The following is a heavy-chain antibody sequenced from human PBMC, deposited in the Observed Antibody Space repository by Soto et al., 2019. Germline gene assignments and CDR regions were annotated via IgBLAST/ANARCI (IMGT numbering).Heavy chain of an antibody. Sequence: QITLNESGPPVVRPTETLTLTCRFSGFSLTTSGEGVGWIRQSPGKAPEWLALIYWDDDKRYSASLKSRLTITQDTSKNQVVLTVSDLDPSDTATYYCAHRVLRTVFGLVTTTAIYFDFWGQGTPVAVSS. CDR3: AHRVLRTVFGLVTTTAIYFDF. CDR1: GFSLTTSGEG. D-gene: IGHD3-3*01. J-gene: IGHJ4*02. CDR2: IYWDDDK. V-gene: IGHV2-5*02.